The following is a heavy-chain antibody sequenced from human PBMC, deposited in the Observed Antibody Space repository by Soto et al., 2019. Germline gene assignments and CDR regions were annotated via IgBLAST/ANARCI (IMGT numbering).Heavy chain of an antibody. D-gene: IGHD2-15*01. Sequence: PGGSLRLSCAASGFTFSSYAMHWVHQAPGKGLEWVAVISYDGSNKYYADSVKGRFTISRDNSKNTLYLQMNSLRAEDTAVYYCARVAAIVVVVAATGFDYWGQGTLVTVSS. CDR2: ISYDGSNK. J-gene: IGHJ4*02. CDR3: ARVAAIVVVVAATGFDY. CDR1: GFTFSSYA. V-gene: IGHV3-30-3*01.